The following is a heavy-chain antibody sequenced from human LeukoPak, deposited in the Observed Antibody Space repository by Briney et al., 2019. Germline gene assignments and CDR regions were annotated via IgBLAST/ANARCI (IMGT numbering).Heavy chain of an antibody. Sequence: SETLSLTCTVSGGSISSYYWSWIRQPPGKGLEWIGYIYYSGSTNYNPSLKSRVTISVDTSKNQFSLKLSSVTAADTAVYYCARDVVPAAPPDYWGQGTLVTVSS. CDR2: IYYSGST. J-gene: IGHJ4*02. D-gene: IGHD2-2*01. CDR3: ARDVVPAAPPDY. CDR1: GGSISSYY. V-gene: IGHV4-59*01.